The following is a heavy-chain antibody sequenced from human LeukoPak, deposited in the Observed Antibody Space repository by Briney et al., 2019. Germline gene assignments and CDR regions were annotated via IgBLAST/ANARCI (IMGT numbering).Heavy chain of an antibody. V-gene: IGHV3-33*01. CDR1: GFTFSSYG. D-gene: IGHD3-3*01. CDR3: ARVRVPYYYGMDV. J-gene: IGHJ6*02. CDR2: IWYDGSNK. Sequence: GGSLRLSCAASGFTFSSYGMHWVRQAPGKGLEWVAVIWYDGSNKYYADSVKGRSTISRDNSKNTLYLQMNSLRAEDTAVYYCARVRVPYYYGMDVWGQGTTVTVSS.